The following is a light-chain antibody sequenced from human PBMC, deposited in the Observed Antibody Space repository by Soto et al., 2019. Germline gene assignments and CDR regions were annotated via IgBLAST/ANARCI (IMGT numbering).Light chain of an antibody. J-gene: IGKJ5*01. CDR2: DAY. CDR1: QSFRGL. V-gene: IGKV3-11*01. CDR3: QQRHMWPIT. Sequence: VFTQSPVTLSLSPGEIATLSCRASQSFRGLLAWYQQKPGQAPRLLIYDAYNRATGIPPRFSGSGSGTDFTLTISSLEPEDSAVYYCQQRHMWPITFGQGTRLEI.